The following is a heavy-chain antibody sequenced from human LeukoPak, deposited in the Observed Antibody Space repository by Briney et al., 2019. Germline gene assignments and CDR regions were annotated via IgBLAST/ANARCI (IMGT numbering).Heavy chain of an antibody. Sequence: PARSLRLSCAPSGFTFSSYAMSCARQAPRKGLEWVSSISGSGGSTYYSDSVKGRFTISRDNSKNTLYLQMNSLRAEDTAVYYCAKAQTASTIYYYYGMEVWGKGTTVTVSS. J-gene: IGHJ6*04. CDR1: GFTFSSYA. D-gene: IGHD2-21*02. V-gene: IGHV3-23*01. CDR2: ISGSGGST. CDR3: AKAQTASTIYYYYGMEV.